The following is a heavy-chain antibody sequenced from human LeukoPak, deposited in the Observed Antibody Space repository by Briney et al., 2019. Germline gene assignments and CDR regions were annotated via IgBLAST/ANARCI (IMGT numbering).Heavy chain of an antibody. V-gene: IGHV3-21*01. CDR3: ASYYYDSSGYYGDGY. CDR1: GFTFSSYS. J-gene: IGHJ4*02. CDR2: ISSSSSYI. Sequence: GGSLRLSCAASGFTFSSYSMNWVRQAPGKGLEWVSSISSSSSYIYYADSVKGRFTVSRDNAKNSLYLQMNSLRAEDTAVYYCASYYYDSSGYYGDGYWGQGTLVTVSS. D-gene: IGHD3-22*01.